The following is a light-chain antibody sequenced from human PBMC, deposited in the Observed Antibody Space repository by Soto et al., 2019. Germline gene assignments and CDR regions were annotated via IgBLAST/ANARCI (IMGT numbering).Light chain of an antibody. J-gene: IGLJ2*01. CDR1: KLGDKY. Sequence: SYELTQPPSVSVSPGQTASITCSGDKLGDKYAYWYQQKPGQSPLLVIYQDNKRPSGIPERFSGSNSGNTATLTISGTPAMDEADYYCQAWDRTTVVFGGGTKLTVL. CDR3: QAWDRTTVV. CDR2: QDN. V-gene: IGLV3-1*01.